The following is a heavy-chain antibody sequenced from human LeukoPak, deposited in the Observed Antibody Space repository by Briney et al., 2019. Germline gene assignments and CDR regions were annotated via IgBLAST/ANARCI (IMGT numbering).Heavy chain of an antibody. CDR2: IYPGDSDI. V-gene: IGHV5-51*01. CDR1: GYTFANHC. J-gene: IGHJ4*02. CDR3: ATAYTSNY. Sequence: GESLQISRKGSGYTFANHCIGWVRQMPGKGLDWMAIIYPGDSDIRYSPSFQGQVTISADRSISTAYLQWNSLKASDTAIYYCATAYTSNYWGQGPLVTVSS. D-gene: IGHD3-16*01.